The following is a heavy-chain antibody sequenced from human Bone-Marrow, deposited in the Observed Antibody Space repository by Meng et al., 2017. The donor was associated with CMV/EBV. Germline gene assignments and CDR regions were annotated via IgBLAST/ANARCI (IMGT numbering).Heavy chain of an antibody. Sequence: GGSLRLSCKGSGYSFTSYWIGWVRQMPGKGLEWMGIIYPGDSDTRYSPSFQGQVTISADKSISTAYLQWSSLKASDTAMYYCARIRRPRIEVGDWGYWGQGNLVTVSS. V-gene: IGHV5-51*01. CDR1: GYSFTSYW. J-gene: IGHJ4*02. CDR3: ARIRRPRIEVGDWGY. D-gene: IGHD2-21*01. CDR2: IYPGDSDT.